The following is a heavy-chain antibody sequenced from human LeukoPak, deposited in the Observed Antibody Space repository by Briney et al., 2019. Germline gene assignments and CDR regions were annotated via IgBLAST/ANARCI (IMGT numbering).Heavy chain of an antibody. CDR2: IIPILGIA. Sequence: ASVKVSCKASGGTFSSYAISWVRQAPGQGLEWMGRIIPILGIANYAQKFQGRVTITADKSTSTAYMELSSLRSEDTAVYYCASPKGGGAPYGMDVWGQGTTVTVSS. J-gene: IGHJ6*02. V-gene: IGHV1-69*04. CDR3: ASPKGGGAPYGMDV. CDR1: GGTFSSYA. D-gene: IGHD1-26*01.